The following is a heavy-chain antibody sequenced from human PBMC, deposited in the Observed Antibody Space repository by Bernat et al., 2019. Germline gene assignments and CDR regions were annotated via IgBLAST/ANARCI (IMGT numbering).Heavy chain of an antibody. J-gene: IGHJ6*02. CDR3: AKSVYCSDNYGMDV. Sequence: QVYLVESGGGVVQPGGSLRLSCAASGFTFSSFGMHWVRQAPGKGLEWVALIRYDGSKKYYADSVKGQVTISRDNSKNMLYLQMNSLRAEDTAVYYCAKSVYCSDNYGMDVWGQGTTVTVSS. V-gene: IGHV3-30*02. CDR2: IRYDGSKK. CDR1: GFTFSSFG. D-gene: IGHD6-19*01.